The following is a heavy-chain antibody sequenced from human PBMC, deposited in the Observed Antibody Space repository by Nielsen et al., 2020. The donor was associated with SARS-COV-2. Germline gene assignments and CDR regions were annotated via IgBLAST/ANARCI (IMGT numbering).Heavy chain of an antibody. Sequence: GGSRRLSCTASGSSFMTYNMHWVRQAPGKGLEWVAAILHYGGNVYHADSVKGRFTISRDNSRNTLYLQMNTLRPEDTAVYSCARDAYGDLMYGMDVWGRGTTVTVSS. V-gene: IGHV3-30*04. D-gene: IGHD4-17*01. CDR2: ILHYGGNV. J-gene: IGHJ6*02. CDR1: GSSFMTYN. CDR3: ARDAYGDLMYGMDV.